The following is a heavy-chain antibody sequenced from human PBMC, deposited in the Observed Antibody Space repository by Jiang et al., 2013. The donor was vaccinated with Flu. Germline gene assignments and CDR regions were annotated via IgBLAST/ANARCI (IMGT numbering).Heavy chain of an antibody. CDR2: IYPGDSDT. V-gene: IGHV5-51*03. CDR1: GYSFTSYW. CDR3: ARLGQYCSGGSCYPNYYYGMDV. J-gene: IGHJ6*02. Sequence: GAEVKKPGESLKISCKGSGYSFTSYWIGWVRQMPGKGLEWMGIIYPGDSDTRYSPSFQGQVTISADKSISTAYLQWSSLKASDTAMYYCARLGQYCSGGSCYPNYYYGMDVWGQGTTVTVS. D-gene: IGHD2-15*01.